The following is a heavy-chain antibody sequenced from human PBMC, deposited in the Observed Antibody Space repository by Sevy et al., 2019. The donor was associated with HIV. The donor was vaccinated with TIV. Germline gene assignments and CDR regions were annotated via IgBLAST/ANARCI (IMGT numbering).Heavy chain of an antibody. Sequence: GGSLRLSCAASGFTFSSYWMSWVRQAPGKGLEWVANIKQDGSEKYYVDSVKGRFTISRDNAKNSLYLQMNSLRAEDMAVYYCAREGGNCSGGSCYSTSYYYYGMDVWGQGTTVTVSS. J-gene: IGHJ6*02. CDR3: AREGGNCSGGSCYSTSYYYYGMDV. CDR1: GFTFSSYW. V-gene: IGHV3-7*03. D-gene: IGHD2-15*01. CDR2: IKQDGSEK.